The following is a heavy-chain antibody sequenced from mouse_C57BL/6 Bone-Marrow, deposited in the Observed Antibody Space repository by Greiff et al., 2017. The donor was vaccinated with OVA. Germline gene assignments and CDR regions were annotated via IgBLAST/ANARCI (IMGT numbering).Heavy chain of an antibody. CDR3: ATDNYVWYFDV. V-gene: IGHV1-7*01. J-gene: IGHJ1*03. CDR2: INPSSGYT. D-gene: IGHD1-3*01. CDR1: GFTFTSYW. Sequence: QVQLQQSGADLAKPGASVKLSCTASGFTFTSYWMHWVKQRPGQGLEWIGYINPSSGYTKYNQKFKDKATFTADKSSSTAYMQLSSLTYVDSAVYYCATDNYVWYFDVWGTGTTVTVSS.